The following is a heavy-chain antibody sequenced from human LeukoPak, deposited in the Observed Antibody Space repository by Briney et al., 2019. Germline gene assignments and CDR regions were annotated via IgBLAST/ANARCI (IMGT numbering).Heavy chain of an antibody. V-gene: IGHV4-59*08. CDR3: ARQYEVAVAVGAFDI. J-gene: IGHJ3*02. CDR1: GGSISSYY. D-gene: IGHD6-19*01. Sequence: PSETLSLTCTVPGGSISSYYWSWIRQPPGKGLEWIGYIYYSGSTNYNPSLKSRVTISVDTSKNQFSLKLSSVTAADTAVYYCARQYEVAVAVGAFDIWGQGTMVTVSS. CDR2: IYYSGST.